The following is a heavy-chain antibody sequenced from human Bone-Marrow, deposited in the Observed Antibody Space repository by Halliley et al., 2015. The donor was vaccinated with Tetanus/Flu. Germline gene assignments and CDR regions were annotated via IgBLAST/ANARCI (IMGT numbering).Heavy chain of an antibody. CDR1: GGSISGDYS. CDR3: ARGTLLYAFDG. Sequence: TLSLTCIISGGSISGDYSWSWILQPPAKGLEWIGDIYHTGNSYYNPSLTSRPTISIDRSKKHISLKLTSVTAADTAVYYCARGTLLYAFDGWGPGTRVTVSS. J-gene: IGHJ3*01. V-gene: IGHV4-30-2*01. CDR2: IYHTGNS.